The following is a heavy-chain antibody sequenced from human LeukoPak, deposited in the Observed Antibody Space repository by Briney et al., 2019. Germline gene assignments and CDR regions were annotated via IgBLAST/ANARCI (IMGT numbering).Heavy chain of an antibody. J-gene: IGHJ4*02. CDR1: GFTFSSYN. V-gene: IGHV3-48*01. CDR3: ARDRGETTVTTFYY. CDR2: ISSGSTTI. D-gene: IGHD4-17*01. Sequence: GGSLRLSCAASGFTFSSYNMNWVRQAPGKGLEWFSYISSGSTTIYYADSVKGRFTISRDNAKNSLYLQMNSLRSEDTAVYYCARDRGETTVTTFYYWGQGTLVTVSS.